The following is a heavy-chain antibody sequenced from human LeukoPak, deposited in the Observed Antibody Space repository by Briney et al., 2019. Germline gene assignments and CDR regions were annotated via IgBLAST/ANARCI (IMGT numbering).Heavy chain of an antibody. D-gene: IGHD3-22*01. CDR1: GYTFTSYG. CDR3: ARGLPPRRNYDSSGYYSYYFDY. Sequence: ASVKVSCKASGYTFTSYGISWVRQAPGQGLEWMGWISAYNGNTKYAQKLQGRVTMTTDTSTSTAYMELRSLRSDDTAVYYCARGLPPRRNYDSSGYYSYYFDYWGQGTLVTVSS. V-gene: IGHV1-18*01. J-gene: IGHJ4*02. CDR2: ISAYNGNT.